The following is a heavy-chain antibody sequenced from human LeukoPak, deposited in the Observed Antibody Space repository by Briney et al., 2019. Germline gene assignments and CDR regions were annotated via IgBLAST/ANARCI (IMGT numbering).Heavy chain of an antibody. V-gene: IGHV3-21*06. Sequence: GGSLRLSCAASGFILSDYAMHWVRQAPGKGLEWVASINNVRRHIYYADSVRGRFTISRDNANNVLYLQMNSLRAEDTAVYYCAREVWERYYYYGMDVWGQGTTVTVSS. CDR2: INNVRRHI. CDR1: GFILSDYA. CDR3: AREVWERYYYYGMDV. J-gene: IGHJ6*02. D-gene: IGHD1-1*01.